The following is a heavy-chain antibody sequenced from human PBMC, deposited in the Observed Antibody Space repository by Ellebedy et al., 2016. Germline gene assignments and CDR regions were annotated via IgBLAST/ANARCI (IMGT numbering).Heavy chain of an antibody. CDR1: GFTFSSYG. CDR2: IWYDGSNK. Sequence: GESLKISCAASGFTFSSYGMHWVRQAPGKGLEWVAVIWYDGSNKYYADSVKGRFTISRDNSKNTLYLQMNSLRAEDTAVYYCARDRGGDSSSWYPDYWGQGTLVTVSS. D-gene: IGHD6-13*01. V-gene: IGHV3-33*08. J-gene: IGHJ4*02. CDR3: ARDRGGDSSSWYPDY.